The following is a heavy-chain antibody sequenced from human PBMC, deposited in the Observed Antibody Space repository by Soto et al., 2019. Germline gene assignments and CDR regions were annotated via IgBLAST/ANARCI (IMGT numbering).Heavy chain of an antibody. CDR3: ARXAGGYCTNGLCSYAFDI. Sequence: PSETLSLTCTVSGGSISGGGYYWSWIRQHPGKGLEWIGYIYYSGSTYYNPSLKSRVTISVDTSKNQFSLKLSSVTAADTAVYYCARXAGGYCTNGLCSYAFDIWGQGTMVTVSS. CDR2: IYYSGST. V-gene: IGHV4-31*03. CDR1: GGSISGGGYY. D-gene: IGHD2-8*01. J-gene: IGHJ3*02.